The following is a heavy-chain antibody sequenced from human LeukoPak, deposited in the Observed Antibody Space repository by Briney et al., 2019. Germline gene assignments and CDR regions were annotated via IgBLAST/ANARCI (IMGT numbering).Heavy chain of an antibody. CDR2: IYYSGST. Sequence: PSETLSLTCTVSGGSISSYYWSWIRQPPGKGLEWIGYIYYSGSTNYNPSLKSRVTISVDTSKNQFSLSLTSVTAADTAVYYCARDLTMAGGMDVWGQGTTVTVSS. CDR3: ARDLTMAGGMDV. D-gene: IGHD3-10*01. J-gene: IGHJ6*02. CDR1: GGSISSYY. V-gene: IGHV4-59*12.